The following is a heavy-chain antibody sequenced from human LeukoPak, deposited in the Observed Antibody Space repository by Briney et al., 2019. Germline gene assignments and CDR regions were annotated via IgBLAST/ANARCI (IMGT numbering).Heavy chain of an antibody. J-gene: IGHJ4*02. CDR1: GFTFSSYW. D-gene: IGHD5-18*01. V-gene: IGHV3-7*01. Sequence: GGSLSLSCAASGFTFSSYWMSWVRQAPGQGLEWVANIKQDGSENYYVDSVKCRFTISRDNAKNSLYLQMNSLRADDTAVYYCAREMVTFDYWGQRALCTVSS. CDR3: AREMVTFDY. CDR2: IKQDGSEN.